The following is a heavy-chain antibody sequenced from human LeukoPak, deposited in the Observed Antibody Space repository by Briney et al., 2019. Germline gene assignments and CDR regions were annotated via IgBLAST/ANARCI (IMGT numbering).Heavy chain of an antibody. Sequence: SVKVSCKASGYIFTGYYIHWVRQAPGQGLEWMGWINPNSGGTNYAQKFQGWVTMTRDTSISTAYMELSRLRSDDTAVYYCARDLRGHFDWLSEYYFDYWGQGTLVTVSS. D-gene: IGHD3-9*01. CDR2: INPNSGGT. CDR1: GYIFTGYY. J-gene: IGHJ4*02. CDR3: ARDLRGHFDWLSEYYFDY. V-gene: IGHV1-2*04.